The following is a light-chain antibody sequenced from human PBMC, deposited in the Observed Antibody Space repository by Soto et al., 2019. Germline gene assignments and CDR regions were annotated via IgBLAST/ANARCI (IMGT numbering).Light chain of an antibody. CDR2: EDS. J-gene: IGLJ1*01. CDR1: SSDVGSYNF. Sequence: QSVLTQPASVSGSPGQSITISCTGTSSDVGSYNFVSWYQHHPGKVPKLMIYEDSKRPSGISNRFSGSKSGNTASLTISGLQAEDEADYYCCSYAGSGTDNYVFGTGTKLTVL. CDR3: CSYAGSGTDNYV. V-gene: IGLV2-23*01.